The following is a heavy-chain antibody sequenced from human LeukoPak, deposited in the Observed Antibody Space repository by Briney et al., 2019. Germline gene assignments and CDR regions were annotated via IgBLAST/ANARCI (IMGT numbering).Heavy chain of an antibody. CDR1: GYSFTSYW. CDR3: ARHGGSGSYYNPFDY. J-gene: IGHJ4*01. D-gene: IGHD3-10*01. Sequence: GESLRISCKGSGYSFTSYWISWVRQMPGKGLEWMGRIDPSDSYTNYSPSFQGHVTISADKSISTAYLQWSSLKASDTAMYYCARHGGSGSYYNPFDYWGQGILVTVSS. V-gene: IGHV5-10-1*01. CDR2: IDPSDSYT.